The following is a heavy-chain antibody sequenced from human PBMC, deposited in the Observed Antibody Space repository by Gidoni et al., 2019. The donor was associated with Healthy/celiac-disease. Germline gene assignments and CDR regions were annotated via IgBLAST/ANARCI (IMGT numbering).Heavy chain of an antibody. CDR2: ISSSSSYI. CDR3: ARELISGSCDY. Sequence: EVQLVESGGGLVKPGGPLRLSCAASGFTFSSYSMNWVRQAPGKGLEWVSAISSSSSYIYYADSVKGRFTISRDNAKNSLYLQMNSLRAEDTAVYYCARELISGSCDYWGQGTLVTVSS. V-gene: IGHV3-21*01. CDR1: GFTFSSYS. J-gene: IGHJ4*02. D-gene: IGHD1-26*01.